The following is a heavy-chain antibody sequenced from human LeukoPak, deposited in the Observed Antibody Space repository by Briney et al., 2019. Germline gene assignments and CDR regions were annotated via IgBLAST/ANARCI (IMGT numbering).Heavy chain of an antibody. CDR2: ISAYNGNT. CDR3: ARDQSRYCSGGSCYYYYYGMDV. D-gene: IGHD2-15*01. V-gene: IGHV1-18*01. Sequence: ASVKVSCKASGYTFTSYGISWVRQAPGQGLEWMGWISAYNGNTNYAQKLQGRVTMTTDTSTSTAYMELRSLRSDDTAVYYCARDQSRYCSGGSCYYYYYGMDVWGQGTTVTVSS. CDR1: GYTFTSYG. J-gene: IGHJ6*02.